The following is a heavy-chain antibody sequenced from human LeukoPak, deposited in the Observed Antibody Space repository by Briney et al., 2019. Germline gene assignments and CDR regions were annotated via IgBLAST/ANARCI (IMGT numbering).Heavy chain of an antibody. Sequence: SETLSLTCTVSGGSITSHFWTWIRQAPGNGLEWVGYVSKSGSTNYNPSLQSRITISVDTSKNQFFLKLTSMTAADTAVYFCARDDYGVFDAFDVWGQGTVVTVSS. CDR3: ARDDYGVFDAFDV. CDR1: GGSITSHF. J-gene: IGHJ3*01. V-gene: IGHV4-4*08. CDR2: VSKSGST. D-gene: IGHD3-16*01.